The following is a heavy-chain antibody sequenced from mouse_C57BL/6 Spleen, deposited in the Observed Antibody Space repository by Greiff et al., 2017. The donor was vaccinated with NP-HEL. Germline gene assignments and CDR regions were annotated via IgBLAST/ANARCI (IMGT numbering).Heavy chain of an antibody. Sequence: VQLVESGPELVKPGASVKISCKASGYAFSSSWMNWVKQRPGKGLEWIGRIYPGDGDTNYNGKFKGKATLTAATSSSTAYLQLSSLHSEDSAVYVGARSGESVSMITTDYFDYWGQGTTLTVSS. V-gene: IGHV1-82*01. J-gene: IGHJ2*01. D-gene: IGHD2-4*01. CDR1: GYAFSSSW. CDR2: IYPGDGDT. CDR3: ARSGESVSMITTDYFDY.